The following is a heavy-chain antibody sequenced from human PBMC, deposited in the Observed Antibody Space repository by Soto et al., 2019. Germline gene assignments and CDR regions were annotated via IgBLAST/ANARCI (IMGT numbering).Heavy chain of an antibody. D-gene: IGHD3-16*01. CDR1: GFAFSTYG. Sequence: GGSLRLSCAASGFAFSTYGLHWVRQAPGKELEWVAIITSDVNYKYYADSVKGRFTISRDNSKNTLFLQMNSLRAEDTSVYYCAKGGSFDIWCQGNLVTLSS. V-gene: IGHV3-30*18. CDR2: ITSDVNYK. J-gene: IGHJ4*02. CDR3: AKGGSFDI.